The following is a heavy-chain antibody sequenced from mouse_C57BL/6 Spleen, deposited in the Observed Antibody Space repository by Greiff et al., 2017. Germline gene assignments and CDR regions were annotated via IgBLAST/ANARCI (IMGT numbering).Heavy chain of an antibody. CDR3: AREGMTTVVAFDY. V-gene: IGHV1-64*01. D-gene: IGHD1-1*01. CDR2: IHPNSGST. Sequence: QVQLQQPGAELVKPGASVKLSCKVSGYTFTSYWMHWVKQRPGQGLEWIVMIHPNSGSTNYNEKVKSKATLTVDKSSSTAYMQLSSLTSEDSAVYYCAREGMTTVVAFDYWGQGTTLTVSS. J-gene: IGHJ2*01. CDR1: GYTFTSYW.